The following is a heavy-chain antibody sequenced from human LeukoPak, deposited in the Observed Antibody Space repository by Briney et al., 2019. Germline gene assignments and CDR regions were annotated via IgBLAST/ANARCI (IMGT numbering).Heavy chain of an antibody. J-gene: IGHJ5*02. D-gene: IGHD2-2*03. Sequence: SETLSLTCTVSGGSISNYYWSWIRQPPGKGLEWIGCIYNSGSTNYNPSLRSRVTISVDTSKNQFSLKLSSVTAADTAVYYCARAMDVYNWFDPWGQGTLVTVSS. CDR2: IYNSGST. CDR3: ARAMDVYNWFDP. CDR1: GGSISNYY. V-gene: IGHV4-59*08.